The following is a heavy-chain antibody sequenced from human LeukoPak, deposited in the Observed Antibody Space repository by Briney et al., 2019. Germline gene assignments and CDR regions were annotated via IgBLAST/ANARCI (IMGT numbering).Heavy chain of an antibody. CDR3: ASDLYYYDSSGYSVSGYYYMDV. V-gene: IGHV1-2*02. D-gene: IGHD3-22*01. J-gene: IGHJ6*03. CDR2: IIANSVGT. Sequence: ASAKVSCKASGYTFTGYFVRWGPQAPGQGLEWMGWIIANSVGTNYRQKFQGRVTMTRVTSISTAYMELSRLRSDETTVYYCASDLYYYDSSGYSVSGYYYMDVWGKGTMVTVSS. CDR1: GYTFTGYF.